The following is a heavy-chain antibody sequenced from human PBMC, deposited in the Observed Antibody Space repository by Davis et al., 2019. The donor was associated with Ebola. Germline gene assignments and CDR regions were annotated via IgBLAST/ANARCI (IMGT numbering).Heavy chain of an antibody. V-gene: IGHV4-34*01. J-gene: IGHJ6*02. D-gene: IGHD3-3*01. CDR2: INHSGST. Sequence: MPSETLSLTCAVYGGSFSGYYWSWIRQPPGKGLEWIGEINHSGSTNYNPSLKSRVTISVDTSKNQFSLKLSSVTAADTAVYYCARGAYYDFWSAKYYYYGMDVWGQGTTVTVSS. CDR3: ARGAYYDFWSAKYYYYGMDV. CDR1: GGSFSGYY.